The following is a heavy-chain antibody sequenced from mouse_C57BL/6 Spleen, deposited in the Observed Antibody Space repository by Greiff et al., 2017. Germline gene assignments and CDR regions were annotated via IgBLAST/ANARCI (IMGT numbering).Heavy chain of an antibody. D-gene: IGHD2-4*01. Sequence: EVKLVESGGGLVKPGGSLKLSCAASGFTFSSYTMSWVRQTPEKRLEWVATISGGGGNTYYPDSVKGRFTISRDNAKNTLYLQMSSLRSEDTALYYCARQRAYYDYDGAWFAYWGQGTLVTVSA. J-gene: IGHJ3*01. CDR1: GFTFSSYT. V-gene: IGHV5-9*01. CDR3: ARQRAYYDYDGAWFAY. CDR2: ISGGGGNT.